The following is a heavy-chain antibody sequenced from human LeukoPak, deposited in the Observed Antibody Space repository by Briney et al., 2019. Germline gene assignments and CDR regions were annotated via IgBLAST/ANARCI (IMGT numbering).Heavy chain of an antibody. J-gene: IGHJ4*02. CDR3: ARGPYDGTFYFDS. D-gene: IGHD3-16*01. V-gene: IGHV1-69*04. CDR2: TIPIRGMT. CDR1: GGTFCSYG. Sequence: SVKVSCKISGGTFCSYGISWVRQAPGQWLEWMGRTIPIRGMTNYAQKFQGRVTITADTSTSTAYMELSSLTSEDTAVYFCARGPYDGTFYFDSWGQGTLVIVSS.